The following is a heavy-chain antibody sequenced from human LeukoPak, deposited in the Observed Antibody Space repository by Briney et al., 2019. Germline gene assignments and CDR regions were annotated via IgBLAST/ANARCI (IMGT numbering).Heavy chain of an antibody. D-gene: IGHD6-13*01. V-gene: IGHV4-34*01. J-gene: IGHJ6*03. CDR1: GGSFSGYY. Sequence: SETLSLTCAVYGGSFSGYYWSWIRQPPGKGLEWIGEINHSGSTNYNPSLKSRVTISVYTSKHQFSLKLSSVTAADTAVYYCARVLSYSSSWYSPRYYYYYMDVWGKGTTVTVSS. CDR2: INHSGST. CDR3: ARVLSYSSSWYSPRYYYYYMDV.